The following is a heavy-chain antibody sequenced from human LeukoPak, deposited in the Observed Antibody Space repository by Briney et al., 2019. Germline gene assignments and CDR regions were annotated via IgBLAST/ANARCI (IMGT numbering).Heavy chain of an antibody. J-gene: IGHJ4*02. CDR3: ARDWGWGH. Sequence: GGALRLSCAASGFTSSNYTMNWVREAPGEGLEWISYISSSSATIYYADSVKGRFTISRDNAKNSLYLQMNSLRDEDTAVYYCARDWGWGHWGQGTLVTVSS. D-gene: IGHD3-16*01. CDR2: ISSSSATI. CDR1: GFTSSNYT. V-gene: IGHV3-48*02.